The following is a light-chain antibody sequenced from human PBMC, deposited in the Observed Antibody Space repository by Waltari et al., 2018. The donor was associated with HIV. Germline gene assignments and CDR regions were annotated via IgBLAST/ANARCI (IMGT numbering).Light chain of an antibody. V-gene: IGLV2-14*01. CDR2: EVT. J-gene: IGLJ2*01. CDR1: GSDVGAYDS. Sequence: QSAMTQPASVSGSPGQSITLSCPGTGSDVGAYDSVSWYQQHPGKAPKLMISEVTNRPSGVSNRFAGSKSGNTASLTISGLQAEDEADYYCSSYSSSSTWIFGGGTKLTVL. CDR3: SSYSSSSTWI.